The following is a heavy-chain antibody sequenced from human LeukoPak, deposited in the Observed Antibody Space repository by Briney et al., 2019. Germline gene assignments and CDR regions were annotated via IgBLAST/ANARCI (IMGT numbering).Heavy chain of an antibody. CDR2: IYTSGST. D-gene: IGHD3-22*01. CDR3: AKSNGYGLIDI. V-gene: IGHV4-4*07. J-gene: IGHJ3*02. Sequence: PSETLSLTCTVSGGAISGYYWSWIRQPAGKGLEWIGRIYTSGSTNYNPSLKSRVTMSVDTSKNQFSLKLSSVTAADTAVYYCAKSNGYGLIDIWGQGTMVTVSS. CDR1: GGAISGYY.